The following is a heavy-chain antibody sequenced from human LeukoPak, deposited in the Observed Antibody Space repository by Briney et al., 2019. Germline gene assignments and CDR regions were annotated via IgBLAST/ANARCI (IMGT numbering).Heavy chain of an antibody. CDR2: VYYSGST. V-gene: IGHV4-39*01. CDR3: ARQYYDSSGYYPWYFDY. Sequence: SETLSLTCTVSGGSFSSSTYYWGWIRQPPGKGLEWIGSVYYSGSTYYNQSLKSRVTISVDTSKNQFSLKLTSVTAADTAVYYCARQYYDSSGYYPWYFDYWGQGTLVTVSS. CDR1: GGSFSSSTYY. D-gene: IGHD3-22*01. J-gene: IGHJ4*02.